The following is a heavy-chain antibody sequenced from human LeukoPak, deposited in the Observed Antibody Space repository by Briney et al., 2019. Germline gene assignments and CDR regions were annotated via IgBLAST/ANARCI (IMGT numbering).Heavy chain of an antibody. CDR1: GYTSTSYG. D-gene: IGHD6-13*01. V-gene: IGHV1-18*01. CDR3: ARDGWLTAAAHLDY. CDR2: ISAYNGNT. Sequence: ASVKVSCKASGYTSTSYGISWVRQAPGQGLEWMGWISAYNGNTNYAQKLQGRVTMTTDTSTSTAYMELRSLRSDDTAVYYCARDGWLTAAAHLDYWGQGTLVTVSS. J-gene: IGHJ4*02.